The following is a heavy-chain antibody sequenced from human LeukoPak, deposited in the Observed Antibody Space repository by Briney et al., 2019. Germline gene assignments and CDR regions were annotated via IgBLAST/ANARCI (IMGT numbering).Heavy chain of an antibody. CDR1: GYTFISYG. CDR2: IGAHKANT. CDR3: ARDHVASGSYSSGERVN. Sequence: ASVKVSCKASGYTFISYGISWVRQAPGQGLEWMGWIGAHKANTNYAQKVQGRVTMTTDTSTTTAYMELRSLTSDDTAVYYCARDHVASGSYSSGERVNRGQGTLVTVSS. V-gene: IGHV1-18*01. D-gene: IGHD1-26*01. J-gene: IGHJ4*02.